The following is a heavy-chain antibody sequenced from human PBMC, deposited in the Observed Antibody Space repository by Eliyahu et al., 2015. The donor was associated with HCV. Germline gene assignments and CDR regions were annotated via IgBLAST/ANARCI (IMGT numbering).Heavy chain of an antibody. CDR3: ARGLVVAARYYYGMDV. Sequence: EVQLVESGGGLIQPGGSLRLSCXASGFTVXXNYMSWVRQAPGKGLEWGSVIYSGGSTYYADSVKGRFTISRDNSKNTLYLQMNSLRAEDTAVYYCARGLVVAARYYYGMDVWGQGTTVTVSS. CDR1: GFTVXXNY. D-gene: IGHD2-15*01. V-gene: IGHV3-53*01. J-gene: IGHJ6*02. CDR2: IYSGGST.